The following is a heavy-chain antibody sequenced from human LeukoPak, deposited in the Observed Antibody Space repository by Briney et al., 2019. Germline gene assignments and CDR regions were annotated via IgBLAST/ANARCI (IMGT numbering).Heavy chain of an antibody. V-gene: IGHV1-46*01. CDR1: GYTFTSYA. J-gene: IGHJ6*02. CDR3: ARDQVVPAARDGMDV. D-gene: IGHD2-2*01. CDR2: INPSGGST. Sequence: ASVKVSCKASGYTFTSYAMNWVRQAPGQGLEWMGRINPSGGSTSYAQKFQGRVTMTRDTPTSTVYMELSSLRSEDTAVYYCARDQVVPAARDGMDVWGQGTTVTVSS.